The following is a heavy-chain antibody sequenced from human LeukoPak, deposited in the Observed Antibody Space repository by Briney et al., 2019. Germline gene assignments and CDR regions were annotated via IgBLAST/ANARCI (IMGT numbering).Heavy chain of an antibody. CDR3: ARAYKDRSLAGKKEFFQH. CDR2: ISYDGSNK. D-gene: IGHD6-19*01. CDR1: GFTFSSYA. J-gene: IGHJ1*01. V-gene: IGHV3-30*04. Sequence: GRSLRLSCAASGFTFSSYAMHWVRQAPGKGLEWVAVISYDGSNKYYADSVRGRFTISRDNANNFLYLQMNSLRAEDTALYYCARAYKDRSLAGKKEFFQHWGQGTLVTVSS.